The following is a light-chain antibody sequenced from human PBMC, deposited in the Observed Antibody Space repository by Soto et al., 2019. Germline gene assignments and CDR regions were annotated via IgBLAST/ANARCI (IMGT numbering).Light chain of an antibody. V-gene: IGLV1-51*01. CDR2: DND. J-gene: IGLJ2*01. Sequence: QSVLTQPPSVSAAPGQKVTISCSGSSSNIGNNYVSWYQQFPAAAPKLLIYDNDKRPSGIPDRFSGSKSGTSATLGITGLQTGDEADYYCATWDRSLSAGVFGGGTKLTVL. CDR1: SSNIGNNY. CDR3: ATWDRSLSAGV.